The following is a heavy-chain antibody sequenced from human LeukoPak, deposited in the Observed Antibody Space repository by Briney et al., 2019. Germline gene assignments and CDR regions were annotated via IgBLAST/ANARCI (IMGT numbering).Heavy chain of an antibody. J-gene: IGHJ5*02. CDR3: ARESNINNWFDP. CDR1: GGSISSGGHP. Sequence: RTSETLSLTCIVSGGSISSGGHPWSWIRQSPGKGLEWIGYIYGSGSTFYNPSLKSRVTMSIDRSNNQFSLKLSSVTAADTAVYYCARESNINNWFDPWGQGTLVTVSS. D-gene: IGHD2/OR15-2a*01. V-gene: IGHV4-30-2*06. CDR2: IYGSGST.